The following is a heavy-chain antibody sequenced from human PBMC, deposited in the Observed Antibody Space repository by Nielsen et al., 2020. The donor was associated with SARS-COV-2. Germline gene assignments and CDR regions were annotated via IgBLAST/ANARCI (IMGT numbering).Heavy chain of an antibody. V-gene: IGHV1-18*04. CDR3: ARDRDLTMITRGGGILDYYMDV. CDR2: TSPYSGHR. D-gene: IGHD3-16*02. J-gene: IGHJ6*03. CDR1: GYTFTNYG. Sequence: ASVKVSCKASGYTFTNYGISWVRQAPGQGLEWMGWTSPYSGHRNYAQNLQGRVTMTTDTSTSTAYMELRSLRSDDTAVYYCARDRDLTMITRGGGILDYYMDVWGKGTTVTVSS.